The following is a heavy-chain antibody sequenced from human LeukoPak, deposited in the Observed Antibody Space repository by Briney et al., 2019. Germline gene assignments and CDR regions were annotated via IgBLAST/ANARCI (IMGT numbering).Heavy chain of an antibody. Sequence: GGSLRLSCAASGFTFSDYYMTWIRQAPGKGLEWLSYISSRGTAIYYADSVKGRFTASRDNARNSLYLQVSSLRAEDTAVYYCARDSGGSWTTYDFWGQGTLVTVSS. CDR1: GFTFSDYY. J-gene: IGHJ4*02. D-gene: IGHD2-15*01. CDR2: ISSRGTAI. V-gene: IGHV3-11*01. CDR3: ARDSGGSWTTYDF.